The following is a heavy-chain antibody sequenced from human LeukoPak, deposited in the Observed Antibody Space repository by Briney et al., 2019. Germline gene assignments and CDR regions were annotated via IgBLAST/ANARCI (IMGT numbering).Heavy chain of an antibody. V-gene: IGHV1-69*13. CDR1: GGTFSSYA. D-gene: IGHD6-13*01. Sequence: SVKVSCKASGGTFSSYATSWVRQAPGQGLEWMGGVIPILGTANYAQKFQGRVTITADESTSTAYMELSSLRSEDTAVYYCARGGSSWYYWFDPWGQGTLVTVSS. CDR2: VIPILGTA. J-gene: IGHJ5*02. CDR3: ARGGSSWYYWFDP.